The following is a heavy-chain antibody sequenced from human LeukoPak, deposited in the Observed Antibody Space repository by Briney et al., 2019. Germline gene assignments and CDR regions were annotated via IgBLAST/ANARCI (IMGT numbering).Heavy chain of an antibody. J-gene: IGHJ4*02. Sequence: SETLSLTCSVSGGSISSYYWSWLRHPPGKGLEWIGYIYYSGSANYNPSRKSRVTISVNTSKNQFSLKLSSVTAADTAVDYGARTGGSYKGVYFDYWGQGTLVTVSS. D-gene: IGHD1-26*01. CDR2: IYYSGSA. CDR3: ARTGGSYKGVYFDY. V-gene: IGHV4-59*01. CDR1: GGSISSYY.